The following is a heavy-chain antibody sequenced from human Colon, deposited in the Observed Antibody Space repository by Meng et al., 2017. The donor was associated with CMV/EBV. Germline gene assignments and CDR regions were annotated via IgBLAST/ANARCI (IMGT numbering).Heavy chain of an antibody. Sequence: CAASGFNLNTYSMNWLRQAPGRGLEWVASISISSSFIYYADSVKGRFTISRDNAKNSSSLHMSSLRVEDTAVYYCARGGSRSYFFDTWGQGTLVTVSS. V-gene: IGHV3-21*01. CDR1: GFNLNTYS. J-gene: IGHJ4*02. D-gene: IGHD3-10*01. CDR2: ISISSSFI. CDR3: ARGGSRSYFFDT.